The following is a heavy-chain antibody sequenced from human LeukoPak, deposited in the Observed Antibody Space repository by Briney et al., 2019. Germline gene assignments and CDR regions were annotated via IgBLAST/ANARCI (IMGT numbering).Heavy chain of an antibody. D-gene: IGHD3-10*01. CDR3: ARDYGSGSYDKAPYYFDY. CDR1: GFTFSNYW. J-gene: IGHJ4*02. V-gene: IGHV3-7*01. Sequence: GGSLRLSCAASGFTFSNYWMTWVRQAPGKGLEWVAIIKQDGSDIYYVDSVKSRFTISRDNAKNSLYLQMNSLRAEDTAVYYCARDYGSGSYDKAPYYFDYWGQGTLVTVSS. CDR2: IKQDGSDI.